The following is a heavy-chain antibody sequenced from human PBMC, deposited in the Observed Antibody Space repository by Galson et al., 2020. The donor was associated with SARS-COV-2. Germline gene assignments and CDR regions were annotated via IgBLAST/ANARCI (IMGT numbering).Heavy chain of an antibody. CDR3: AKGDIAVAGYLIDY. D-gene: IGHD6-19*01. Sequence: QLGESLKISCAASGFTFSSYGMHWVRQAPGKGLEWVAVIWYDGSNKYYADSVKGRFTISRDNSKNTLYLQMNSLRAEDTAVYYCAKGDIAVAGYLIDYWGQGTLVTVSS. V-gene: IGHV3-33*06. J-gene: IGHJ4*02. CDR1: GFTFSSYG. CDR2: IWYDGSNK.